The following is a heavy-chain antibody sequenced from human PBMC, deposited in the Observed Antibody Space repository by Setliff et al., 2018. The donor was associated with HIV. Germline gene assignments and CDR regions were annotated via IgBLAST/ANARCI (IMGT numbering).Heavy chain of an antibody. J-gene: IGHJ4*02. CDR1: GYMFNNYW. D-gene: IGHD6-13*01. V-gene: IGHV5-51*01. CDR3: ARQRPPGYSSPYTIEY. CDR2: IDPGDSDT. Sequence: GASQKLSCKGSGYMFNNYWIAWVRQVPGKGLEWMGIIDPGDSDTRYTPSYQGRIIMSIDRFRSTAYLQWRSLTPSDSALYYCARQRPPGYSSPYTIEYWGQGTLVTVSS.